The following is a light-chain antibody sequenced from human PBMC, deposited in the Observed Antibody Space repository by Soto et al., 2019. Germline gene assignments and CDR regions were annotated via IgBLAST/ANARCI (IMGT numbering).Light chain of an antibody. CDR2: DAS. CDR3: QQRSIWPPDGT. J-gene: IGKJ1*01. CDR1: QSVSSY. Sequence: EIVLTQSPATLSLSPGERATLSCRASQSVSSYLAWYQQKPGQAPRLLIYDASNRATGIPARFSGSRSGTDFTLTISSREPEDFAGYYCQQRSIWPPDGTFGQGTKVEIK. V-gene: IGKV3-11*01.